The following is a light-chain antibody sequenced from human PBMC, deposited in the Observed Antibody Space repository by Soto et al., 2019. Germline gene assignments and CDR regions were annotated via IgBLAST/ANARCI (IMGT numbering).Light chain of an antibody. CDR2: GDY. J-gene: IGLJ2*01. CDR1: SSNIGAGFH. Sequence: QSVLTQPPSVSGAPGQRVTISCTGSSSNIGAGFHVHWYQQLPGTAPRLLIFGDYNRPSGVPDRFSGSKSGTSASLAITGLQPEDEAHYSCQSYDRSLSGVVFGGGTKLTVL. V-gene: IGLV1-40*01. CDR3: QSYDRSLSGVV.